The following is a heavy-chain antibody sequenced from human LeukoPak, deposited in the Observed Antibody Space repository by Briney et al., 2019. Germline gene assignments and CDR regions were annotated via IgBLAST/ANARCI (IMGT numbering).Heavy chain of an antibody. Sequence: GGSLRLSCAASGFTFSNYNMNWVRQAPGKGLEWVSSISSSSSYIYYADSVKGRFTISRDNAKNSLYLQMNSLRAEDTAVYYCARSLNTVTPLSISYWGQGTLVTVSS. CDR1: GFTFSNYN. CDR3: ARSLNTVTPLSISY. V-gene: IGHV3-21*01. J-gene: IGHJ4*02. D-gene: IGHD4-17*01. CDR2: ISSSSSYI.